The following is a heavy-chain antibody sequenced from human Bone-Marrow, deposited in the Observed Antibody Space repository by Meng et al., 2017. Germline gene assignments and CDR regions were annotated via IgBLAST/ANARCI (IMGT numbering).Heavy chain of an antibody. V-gene: IGHV3-53*04. J-gene: IGHJ4*02. CDR1: GFTFSNAW. D-gene: IGHD1-26*01. Sequence: GGSLRLSCAASGFTFSNAWMSWVRQAPGKGLEWVSVIYSGGSTYYADSVKGRFTISRHNSKNTLYLQMNSLRAEDTAVYYFASGSGVFDYWGQGTLVTVSS. CDR2: IYSGGST. CDR3: ASGSGVFDY.